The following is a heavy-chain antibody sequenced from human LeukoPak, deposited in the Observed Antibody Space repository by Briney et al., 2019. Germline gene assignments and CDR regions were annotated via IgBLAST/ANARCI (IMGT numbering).Heavy chain of an antibody. CDR3: ARAALEWLSQYNWFDP. CDR1: GYTFTGYY. J-gene: IGHJ5*02. CDR2: INPNSGGT. Sequence: GASVKVSCKASGYTFTGYYMHWVRQAPGQGLEWMGWINPNSGGTNYAQKFQGRVTMTRDTSISTAYMELSRLRSDDTAVYYCARAALEWLSQYNWFDPWGQGTLVTVSS. V-gene: IGHV1-2*02. D-gene: IGHD3-3*01.